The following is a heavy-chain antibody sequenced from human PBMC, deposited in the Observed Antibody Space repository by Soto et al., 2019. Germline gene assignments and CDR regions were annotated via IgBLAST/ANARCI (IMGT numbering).Heavy chain of an antibody. CDR1: GFTFSNYA. CDR2: ISSTGGNT. D-gene: IGHD6-13*01. V-gene: IGHV3-23*01. Sequence: GGSLRLSCAASGFTFSNYAMSWVRQAPGKGLEWVSCISSTGGNTYHADSVKGRFTVSRDNSKNTLYLQMNSLRAEDTAVYYCAKVGTYSNSNRFDPWGQGTLVTVSS. CDR3: AKVGTYSNSNRFDP. J-gene: IGHJ5*02.